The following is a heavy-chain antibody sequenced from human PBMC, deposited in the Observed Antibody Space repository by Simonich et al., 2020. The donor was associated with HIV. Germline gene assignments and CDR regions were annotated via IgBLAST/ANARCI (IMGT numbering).Heavy chain of an antibody. CDR1: GGSFRGYY. D-gene: IGHD6-13*01. CDR2: INHSGST. Sequence: QVQLQQWGAGLLKPSETLSLTCAVYGGSFRGYYWSWIRQPPGKGLELIGEINHSGSTNYNPSLKSRVTISVDTAKNQFSLKLSSVTAADTAVYYCARLTAGGLGEYFQHWGQGTLVTVSS. J-gene: IGHJ1*01. V-gene: IGHV4-34*01. CDR3: ARLTAGGLGEYFQH.